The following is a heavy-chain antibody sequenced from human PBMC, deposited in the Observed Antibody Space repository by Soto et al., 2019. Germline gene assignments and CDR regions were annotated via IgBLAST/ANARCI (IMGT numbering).Heavy chain of an antibody. CDR3: ARVWGGAFDI. J-gene: IGHJ3*02. V-gene: IGHV4-59*01. D-gene: IGHD3-10*01. CDR1: GGSISSYY. Sequence: SETLSLTCTVSGGSISSYYWSWIRQPPGKGLEWIGYIYYSGSTNYNPSLKSRVTISVDTSKNQFSLKLSSVTSADTAVYYCARVWGGAFDIWGQGTMVTVSS. CDR2: IYYSGST.